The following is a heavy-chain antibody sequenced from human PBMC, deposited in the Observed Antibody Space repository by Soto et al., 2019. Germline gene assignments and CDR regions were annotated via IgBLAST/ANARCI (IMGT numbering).Heavy chain of an antibody. Sequence: QLQLQESGPGLVKPSETLSLTCTVSGGSISSSSYYWGWIRQPPGKGLEWIGSIYYSGSTYYNPSLKSRVTISVDTSKNQFSLKLSSVTAADTAVYYCARQRIVVVFENYYYGMDVWGQGTTVTVSS. D-gene: IGHD2-2*01. CDR2: IYYSGST. CDR3: ARQRIVVVFENYYYGMDV. V-gene: IGHV4-39*01. CDR1: GGSISSSSYY. J-gene: IGHJ6*02.